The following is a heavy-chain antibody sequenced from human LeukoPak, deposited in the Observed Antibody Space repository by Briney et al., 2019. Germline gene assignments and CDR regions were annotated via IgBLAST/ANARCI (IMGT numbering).Heavy chain of an antibody. Sequence: PSETLSLTCTVSGGSISSGYYWSWIRQPAGQGPEWIGRIYISGSTNYNPSLKSRVTISIDTSKNQFSLKLNSVTAADTAVYYCAREPAAGSGNYWGQGTLVTVSS. J-gene: IGHJ4*02. V-gene: IGHV4-61*02. CDR2: IYISGST. CDR1: GGSISSGYY. D-gene: IGHD3-10*01. CDR3: AREPAAGSGNY.